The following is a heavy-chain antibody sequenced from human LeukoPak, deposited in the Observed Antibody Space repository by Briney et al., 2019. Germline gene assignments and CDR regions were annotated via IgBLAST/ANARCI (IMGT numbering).Heavy chain of an antibody. J-gene: IGHJ5*02. V-gene: IGHV2-5*02. CDR1: GFSLTTSGVG. CDR2: INWDDQK. CDR3: AHRRDSSGYQYRWWFAP. D-gene: IGHD3-22*01. Sequence: SGPTLVYPTQTLTLTCTFSGFSLTTSGVGVGWIRQPPGKALEWLALINWDDQKVYSPSLQSRLSITKDTSKNQVVLTMTNVDPVDTATYYCAHRRDSSGYQYRWWFAPWGQGTLVTVSS.